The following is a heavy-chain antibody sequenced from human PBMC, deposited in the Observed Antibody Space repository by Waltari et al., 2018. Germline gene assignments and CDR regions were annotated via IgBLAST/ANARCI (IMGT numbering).Heavy chain of an antibody. CDR1: GDSISSGDYY. J-gene: IGHJ2*01. CDR3: ARFPRVTRSWYFDV. V-gene: IGHV4-31*03. D-gene: IGHD4-17*01. CDR2: IFYTGNT. Sequence: QVQLQGSGPGLVKPSQTLSLTCKVSGDSISSGDYYWTWIRQHPGKGLEWIGYIFYTGNTFYTPSLKSRVTISVDTSQNQFSLHLNYMTAADTAVYFCARFPRVTRSWYFDVWGRGTQVTVSS.